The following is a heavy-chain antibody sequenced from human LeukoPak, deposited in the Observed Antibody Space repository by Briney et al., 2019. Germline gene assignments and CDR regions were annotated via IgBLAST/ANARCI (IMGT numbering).Heavy chain of an antibody. J-gene: IGHJ4*02. Sequence: GASVKVSCKASGYTFTSYYMHWVRQAPGQGFEWMGIINPSGGSTSYAQKFQGRVTMTRDTSTSTVYMELSSLRSEDTAVYYCARLYCSSTSCYQYYFDYWGQGTLVTVSS. CDR1: GYTFTSYY. V-gene: IGHV1-46*01. CDR2: INPSGGST. D-gene: IGHD2-2*01. CDR3: ARLYCSSTSCYQYYFDY.